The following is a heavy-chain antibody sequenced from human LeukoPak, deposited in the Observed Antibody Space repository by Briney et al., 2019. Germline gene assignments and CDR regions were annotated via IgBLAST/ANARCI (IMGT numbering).Heavy chain of an antibody. CDR3: AKDMEDIVVVVAATLYCYYMDV. CDR2: IRYDGSNK. Sequence: GGSLRLSCAASGFTFSSYGMHWVRQAPGKGLEWVAFIRYDGSNKYYADSVKGRFTISRDNSKNTLYLQMNSLRAEDTAVYYCAKDMEDIVVVVAATLYCYYMDVWGKGTTVTISS. J-gene: IGHJ6*03. CDR1: GFTFSSYG. D-gene: IGHD2-15*01. V-gene: IGHV3-30*02.